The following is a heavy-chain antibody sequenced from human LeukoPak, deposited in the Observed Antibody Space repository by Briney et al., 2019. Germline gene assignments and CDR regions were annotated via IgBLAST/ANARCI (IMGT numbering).Heavy chain of an antibody. CDR3: ARPGCSSWRGGFDY. V-gene: IGHV4-34*01. J-gene: IGHJ4*02. D-gene: IGHD6-13*01. CDR2: INHSGST. CDR1: GGSFSGYY. Sequence: SETLSLTCAVYGGSFSGYYWSWIRQPPGKGLEWIGEINHSGSTNYNPSLKSRVTISVDTSKNQFSLKLSSVTAADTAVYYCARPGCSSWRGGFDYWGQGTLVTVSS.